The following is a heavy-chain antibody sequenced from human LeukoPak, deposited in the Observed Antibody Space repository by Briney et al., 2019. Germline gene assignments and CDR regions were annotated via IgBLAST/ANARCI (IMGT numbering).Heavy chain of an antibody. V-gene: IGHV3-30*18. CDR3: AKAGAYDTSGYYYYLEY. J-gene: IGHJ4*02. CDR2: ISSDGNDK. D-gene: IGHD3-22*01. CDR1: GFTFSSFG. Sequence: GGPLRLSCAASGFTFSSFGIHWVRQAPGKWLEWVGSISSDGNDKFYVDSVEGRFTISRDNSRSTLYLQMDSLRAEDTAVYYCAKAGAYDTSGYYYYLEYWGQGTLVTVSS.